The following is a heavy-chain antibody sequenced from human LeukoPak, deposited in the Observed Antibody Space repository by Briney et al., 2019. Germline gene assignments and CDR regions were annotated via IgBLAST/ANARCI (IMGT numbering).Heavy chain of an antibody. D-gene: IGHD2-2*01. V-gene: IGHV3-48*04. CDR1: GFSFSIYS. J-gene: IGHJ5*02. CDR2: ISHTGSTM. CDR3: ASGGFCGSTTCYPNWFDP. Sequence: GGSLRLSCAASGFSFSIYSLNWVRKAPGKGLEWVSYISHTGSTMSYADSVKGRFTISRDNAKNSLYLQMNSLRAEDTAVYYCASGGFCGSTTCYPNWFDPWGQGTLVTVSS.